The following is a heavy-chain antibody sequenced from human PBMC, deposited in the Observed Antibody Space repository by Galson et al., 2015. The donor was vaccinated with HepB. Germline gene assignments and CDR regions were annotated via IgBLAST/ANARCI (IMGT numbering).Heavy chain of an antibody. CDR2: VSYDGSNK. Sequence: SLRLSCAASGFTFSSYAMHWVRQAPGKGLEWVAVVSYDGSNKYYADSVKGRFTISRDNSKSTLYLQMNSLRAEDTAVYYCARDREFYRGLDYWGQGTLVTVSS. D-gene: IGHD3-10*01. V-gene: IGHV3-30*04. CDR1: GFTFSSYA. J-gene: IGHJ4*02. CDR3: ARDREFYRGLDY.